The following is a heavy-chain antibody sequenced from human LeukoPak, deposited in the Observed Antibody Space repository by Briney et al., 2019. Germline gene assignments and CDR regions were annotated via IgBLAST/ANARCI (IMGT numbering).Heavy chain of an antibody. Sequence: GRSLRLSCAASGFTFSSYAMHWVRQAPGKGLEWVAVISYDGSNKHYADSVKGRFTISRDNSKNTLYFQMNSLRAEDTAVYYCARDPGSSWYTNYGMDVWGQGTTVTVSS. J-gene: IGHJ6*02. CDR3: ARDPGSSWYTNYGMDV. CDR1: GFTFSSYA. CDR2: ISYDGSNK. D-gene: IGHD6-13*01. V-gene: IGHV3-30*04.